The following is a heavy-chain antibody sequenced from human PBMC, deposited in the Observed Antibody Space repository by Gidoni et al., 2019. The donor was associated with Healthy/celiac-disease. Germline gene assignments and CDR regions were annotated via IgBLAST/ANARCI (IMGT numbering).Heavy chain of an antibody. J-gene: IGHJ6*02. CDR1: GGSLSSSNC. CDR3: ARLAVAGNYYYYGMDV. Sequence: QVQLQESGPGLVKPSATLSLTCAVSGGSLSSSNCWSWVRQPPGKGLEWIGEIYHSGRTNYNPSLKSRVTISVDKSKNQFSLKLSSVTAADTAVYYRARLAVAGNYYYYGMDVWGQGTTVTVSS. D-gene: IGHD6-19*01. CDR2: IYHSGRT. V-gene: IGHV4-4*02.